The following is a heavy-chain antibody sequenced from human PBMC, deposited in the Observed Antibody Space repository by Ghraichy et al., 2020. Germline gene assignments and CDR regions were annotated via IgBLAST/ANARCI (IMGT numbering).Heavy chain of an antibody. Sequence: GGSLRLSCVASGFPFGNYAMHWVRQAPGKGLEWVSLIAYDDDDRYYADSVKGRFTVSRDNTMNTLYLQMNNLRVDDTALYKCARNAGAVKSYYIDCWVQGAKVTVSS. V-gene: IGHV3-33*05. CDR1: GFPFGNYA. CDR2: IAYDDDDR. CDR3: ARNAGAVKSYYIDC. J-gene: IGHJ4*02. D-gene: IGHD6-19*01.